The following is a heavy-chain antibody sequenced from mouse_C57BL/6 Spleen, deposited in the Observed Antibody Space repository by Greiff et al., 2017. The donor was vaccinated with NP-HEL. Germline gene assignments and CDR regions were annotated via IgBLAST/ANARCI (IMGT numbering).Heavy chain of an antibody. CDR2: IHPNSGST. Sequence: QVQLQQPGAELVKPGASVKLSCKASGYTFTSYWMHWVKQRPGQGLEWIGMIHPNSGSTNYNEKFKSKATLTVDKSSSTAYMQLSSLTSEDSAVYCCARTITTVAPFDYWGQGTTLTVSS. J-gene: IGHJ2*01. V-gene: IGHV1-64*01. CDR1: GYTFTSYW. CDR3: ARTITTVAPFDY. D-gene: IGHD1-1*01.